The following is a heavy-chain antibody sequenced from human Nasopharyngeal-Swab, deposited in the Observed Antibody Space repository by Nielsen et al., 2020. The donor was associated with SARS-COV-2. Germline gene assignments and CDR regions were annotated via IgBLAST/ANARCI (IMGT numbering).Heavy chain of an antibody. D-gene: IGHD3-22*01. Sequence: GGSLRLSYAASAFTFSGYWMNWVRQAPGKGLEWVASIKQDGSEKYYVDSVKGRFTISRDNAKNSLYLQMNSLRVEDTAVYYCARVPGGYDSSGYYFDQWGQGTLVTVSS. CDR2: IKQDGSEK. V-gene: IGHV3-7*01. CDR1: AFTFSGYW. CDR3: ARVPGGYDSSGYYFDQ. J-gene: IGHJ4*02.